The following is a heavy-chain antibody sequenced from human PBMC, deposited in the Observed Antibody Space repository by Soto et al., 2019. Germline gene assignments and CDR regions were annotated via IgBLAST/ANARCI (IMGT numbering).Heavy chain of an antibody. V-gene: IGHV1-8*01. D-gene: IGHD2-8*02. J-gene: IGHJ3*02. CDR3: TRGTETEYWVTADAFDI. CDR2: MNPDSGEA. Sequence: QVQLVQSGAAVKKPGASVKVSCMASGYTFNSHDINWVRQAAGQGLEWMGWMNPDSGEAGFAQKFKGRVTMTRNTAITTAYMEMDSLRSEDTAVYYCTRGTETEYWVTADAFDIWGQGTVVTVSS. CDR1: GYTFNSHD.